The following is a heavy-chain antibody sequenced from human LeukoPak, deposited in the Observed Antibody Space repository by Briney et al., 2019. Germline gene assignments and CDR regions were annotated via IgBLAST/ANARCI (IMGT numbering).Heavy chain of an antibody. CDR1: GGSISSGSYY. CDR3: ARRSRGGSFDP. D-gene: IGHD3-10*01. V-gene: IGHV4-61*02. CDR2: IYTSGST. Sequence: SETLSLTCTVSGGSISSGSYYWSWIRQPAGKGLEWIGRIYTSGSTNYNPSLKSRVTISVDTSKNQFSLKLSSVTAADTAVYYCARRSRGGSFDPWGQGTLVTVSS. J-gene: IGHJ5*02.